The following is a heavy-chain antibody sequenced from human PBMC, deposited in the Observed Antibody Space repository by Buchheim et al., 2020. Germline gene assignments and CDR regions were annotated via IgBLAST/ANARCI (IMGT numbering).Heavy chain of an antibody. J-gene: IGHJ4*02. CDR1: GFTFSSYW. Sequence: VQLVESGGGLVQPGGSLRLSCAASGFTFSSYWMSWVRQAPGKGLEWVAVISYDGSNKYYADSVKGRFTISRDNSKNTLYLQMNSLRAEDTAVYYCAKDSLPYYYDSSGYYPLGYWGQGTL. V-gene: IGHV3-30*18. CDR2: ISYDGSNK. D-gene: IGHD3-22*01. CDR3: AKDSLPYYYDSSGYYPLGY.